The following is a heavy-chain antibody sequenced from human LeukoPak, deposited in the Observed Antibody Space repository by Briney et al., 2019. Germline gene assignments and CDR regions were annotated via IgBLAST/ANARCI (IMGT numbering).Heavy chain of an antibody. D-gene: IGHD6-19*01. CDR2: IFYSGST. Sequence: SETLSLTCTVSGGSISSTNSYWGWIRQSPGKGLEWIGSIFYSGSTYYTPSLKSRVTISVDTSKNQFSLKLSSVTAADTAVYYCTRQNSVAGTSFDYWGQGTLVTVSS. CDR1: GGSISSTNSY. CDR3: TRQNSVAGTSFDY. J-gene: IGHJ4*02. V-gene: IGHV4-39*01.